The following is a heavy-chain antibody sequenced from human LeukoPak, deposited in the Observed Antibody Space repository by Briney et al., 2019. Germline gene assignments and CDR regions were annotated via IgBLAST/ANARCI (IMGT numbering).Heavy chain of an antibody. D-gene: IGHD1-7*01. J-gene: IGHJ2*01. V-gene: IGHV4-59*01. CDR1: GGSISSYY. CDR3: ARTPDNWNYVPARYFDL. Sequence: SETLSLTCTVSGGSISSYYWSWIRQPPGKGLEWIGYIYYSGSTNYNPSLKSRVTISVDTSKNQFSLKLSSVTAADTAVYYCARTPDNWNYVPARYFDLWGRGTLVTVSS. CDR2: IYYSGST.